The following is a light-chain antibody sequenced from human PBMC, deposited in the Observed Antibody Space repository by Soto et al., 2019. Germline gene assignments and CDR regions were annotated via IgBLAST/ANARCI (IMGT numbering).Light chain of an antibody. CDR1: SSNLGINF. V-gene: IGLV1-51*02. CDR2: ENN. Sequence: QSVLTQPPSVSAAPEQTVTISCSGGSSNLGINFVSWYQQFPGGVPKLLIYENNKRPSGIPDRFSGAKSGTSATLDITGLQAGDEDDYYCATWDGSLSIGVFGGGTKLTVL. J-gene: IGLJ2*01. CDR3: ATWDGSLSIGV.